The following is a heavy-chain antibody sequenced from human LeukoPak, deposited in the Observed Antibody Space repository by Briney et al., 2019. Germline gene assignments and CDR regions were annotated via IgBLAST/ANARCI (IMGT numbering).Heavy chain of an antibody. CDR2: ISSNGCCT. V-gene: IGHV3-64*01. CDR1: GFTLSSYG. D-gene: IGHD3-10*02. CDR3: SRVNARRIVRGVTYNWFDP. Sequence: GGSLRLSCAASGFTLSSYGMHWVRQAPGKGLEYVSDISSNGCCTYYSHSVKGIFHISRDNSNNTLYLQMGILRAEDMAVYYCSRVNARRIVRGVTYNWFDPWVRGTLVTVSS. J-gene: IGHJ5*02.